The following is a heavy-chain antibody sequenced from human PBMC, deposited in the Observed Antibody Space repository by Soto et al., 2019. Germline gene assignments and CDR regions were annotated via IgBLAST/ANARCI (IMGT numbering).Heavy chain of an antibody. CDR1: GGTFSSYA. D-gene: IGHD6-19*01. CDR3: ARAPREAVARYYHYYAMDV. J-gene: IGHJ6*02. Sequence: GASVKVSCKASGGTFSSYAISWVRQAPGQGLEWMGGIIPIFGIANYAQKFPGRVTITADESTSTADMELSSLRSEDTAVYSCARAPREAVARYYHYYAMDVGGRGTTVTVSS. CDR2: IIPIFGIA. V-gene: IGHV1-69*13.